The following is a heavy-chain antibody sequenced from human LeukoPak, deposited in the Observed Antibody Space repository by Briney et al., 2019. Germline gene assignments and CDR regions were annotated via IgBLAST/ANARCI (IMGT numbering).Heavy chain of an antibody. V-gene: IGHV3-30*02. J-gene: IGHJ4*02. D-gene: IGHD2-21*01. CDR3: AKELLAYCGGDCYDLDY. CDR2: IRYDGSNK. CDR1: GFTFSSYG. Sequence: PGGSLRLSCAASGFTFSSYGMHWVRQAPGKGLEWVAFIRYDGSNKYYADSVKGRFTISRDNSKNTLYLQMNSLSAEDTGVYYCAKELLAYCGGDCYDLDYWGQGTLVTVSS.